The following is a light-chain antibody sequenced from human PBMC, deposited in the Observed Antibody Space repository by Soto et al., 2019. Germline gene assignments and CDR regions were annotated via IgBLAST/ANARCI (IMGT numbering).Light chain of an antibody. V-gene: IGLV2-14*01. CDR1: NSDVGDYNY. J-gene: IGLJ2*01. CDR3: SSYTTSSTVV. Sequence: QSALTQPASISGSPGQSITISCTGTNSDVGDYNYVSWYQQYPGKAPKLMIYDVDNRPSGVSYRFSGSKSGKTASLTISGLQAEDEADYYCSSYTTSSTVVFGGGTKLTVL. CDR2: DVD.